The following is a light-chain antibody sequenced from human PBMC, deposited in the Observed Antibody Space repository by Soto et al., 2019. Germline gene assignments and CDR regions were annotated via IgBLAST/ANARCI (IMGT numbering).Light chain of an antibody. CDR3: QQYDNWPSIT. Sequence: EIVLTQSPATLSLSPGERATLSCRASQSVSSYLAWYQQKPGQAPRLLIYGASNRATGIPARFSCSGSGTEFTFTISSLQSEDFAVYYCQQYDNWPSITFGQGTRLEIK. J-gene: IGKJ5*01. V-gene: IGKV3D-15*01. CDR1: QSVSSY. CDR2: GAS.